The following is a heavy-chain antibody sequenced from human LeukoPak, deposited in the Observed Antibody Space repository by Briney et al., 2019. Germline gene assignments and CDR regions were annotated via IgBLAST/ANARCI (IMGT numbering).Heavy chain of an antibody. CDR3: VRGIDTTGYFNY. CDR2: INTNTGSP. D-gene: IGHD3-22*01. CDR1: GYIFSTYP. V-gene: IGHV7-4-1*02. J-gene: IGHJ4*02. Sequence: ASVKVSCKASGYIFSTYPMSWVRQAPGQGLEWMGWINTNTGSPTYAQGLAGRFVFSLDTSVSTAFLQISSLKAEDTALYYCVRGIDTTGYFNYWGQGTLVTVSS.